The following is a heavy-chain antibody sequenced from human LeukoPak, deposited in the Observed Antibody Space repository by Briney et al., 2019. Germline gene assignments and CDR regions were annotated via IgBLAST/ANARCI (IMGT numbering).Heavy chain of an antibody. CDR3: ARDYYYGSGPLPYYYGMDV. J-gene: IGHJ6*02. V-gene: IGHV1-18*01. CDR1: GYTFTSYG. D-gene: IGHD3-10*01. CDR2: ISAYNGNT. Sequence: GASVKVSCKASGYTFTSYGISWVRQAPGQGLEWMGWISAYNGNTNYAQKLQGRVTMTTDTSTSTAYMELRRLRSDDTAVYYCARDYYYGSGPLPYYYGMDVWGQGTTVTVSS.